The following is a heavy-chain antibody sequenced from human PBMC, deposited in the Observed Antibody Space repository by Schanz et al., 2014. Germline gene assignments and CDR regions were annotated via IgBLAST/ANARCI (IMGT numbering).Heavy chain of an antibody. Sequence: QVQLVESGGGLVKPGGSLRLSCAASGFTFSTSAMSWVRQVPGKGLEWVAVIWYDGSNKYYADSVKSRFTISRDNSRNTLYLQMNSLRAEDTAVYYCARDGYSVVVISPTESFDIWGQGTMVTVSP. CDR1: GFTFSTSA. J-gene: IGHJ3*02. V-gene: IGHV3-33*08. CDR2: IWYDGSNK. D-gene: IGHD2-21*01. CDR3: ARDGYSVVVISPTESFDI.